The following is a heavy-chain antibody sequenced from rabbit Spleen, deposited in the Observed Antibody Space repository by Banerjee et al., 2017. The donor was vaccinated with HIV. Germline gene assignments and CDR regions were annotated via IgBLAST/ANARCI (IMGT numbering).Heavy chain of an antibody. CDR1: GVSLNDKDV. CDR2: IHGGSINNI. V-gene: IGHV1S45*01. Sequence: EQLEESGGGLVKPEGSLTLTCKASGVSLNDKDVMCWVRQAPGKGLEWIACIHGGSINNIYYATWAKGRFTISKTSSTTVTLQMTSLTAADTATYFCARFYAGYGDFGYAAMWGQGTLVTVS. J-gene: IGHJ3*01. D-gene: IGHD7-1*01. CDR3: ARFYAGYGDFGYAAM.